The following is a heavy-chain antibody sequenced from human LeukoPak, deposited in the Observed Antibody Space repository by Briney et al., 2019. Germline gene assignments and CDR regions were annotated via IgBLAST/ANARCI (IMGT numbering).Heavy chain of an antibody. D-gene: IGHD3-3*01. V-gene: IGHV3-30*03. Sequence: GGSLRLSCAASGFTFSSYGMHWVRQAPGKGLEWVAVISYDGSNKYYADSVKGRFTISRDNAKNSLYLQMNSLRAEDTAVYYCARDPPFWSGYYTPDAFDIWGQGTMVTVSS. J-gene: IGHJ3*02. CDR1: GFTFSSYG. CDR2: ISYDGSNK. CDR3: ARDPPFWSGYYTPDAFDI.